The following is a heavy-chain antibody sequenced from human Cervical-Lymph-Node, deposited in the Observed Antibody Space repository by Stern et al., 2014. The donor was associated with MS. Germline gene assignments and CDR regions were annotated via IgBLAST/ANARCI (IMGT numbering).Heavy chain of an antibody. CDR2: ISSSGSTI. Sequence: VQLVQSGGGLVKPGGSLRLSCAASGFSDYYMSWIRQAPGKGPEWVSYISSSGSTIYYADSVKGRFTISRDNAKNSLYLQMNSLRAEDTAVYYCARDCKLRYFDWLSPYFDYWGQGTLVTVSS. V-gene: IGHV3-11*01. CDR3: ARDCKLRYFDWLSPYFDY. CDR1: GFSDYY. J-gene: IGHJ4*02. D-gene: IGHD3-9*01.